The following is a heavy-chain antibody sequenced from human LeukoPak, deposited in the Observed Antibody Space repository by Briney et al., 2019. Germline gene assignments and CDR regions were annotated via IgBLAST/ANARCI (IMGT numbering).Heavy chain of an antibody. D-gene: IGHD2-15*01. CDR1: GGTFSSYA. CDR2: IIPILGIA. Sequence: GASVKVSCKASGGTFSSYAISWVRQAPGQGLEWMGRIIPILGIANYAQKFQGRVTITADKSTSTAYMELSSLRSEDTAVYYCASVAMPHLRYCSGGSCATDWGQGTLVTVSS. V-gene: IGHV1-69*04. CDR3: ASVAMPHLRYCSGGSCATD. J-gene: IGHJ4*02.